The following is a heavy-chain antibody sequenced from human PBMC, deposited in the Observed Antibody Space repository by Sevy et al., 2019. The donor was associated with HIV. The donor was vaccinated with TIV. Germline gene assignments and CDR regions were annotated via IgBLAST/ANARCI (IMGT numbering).Heavy chain of an antibody. CDR2: ISPYTDNT. J-gene: IGHJ6*03. Sequence: ASVKVSCKASGYTFSSCSISWVRQAPGQGLEWMGWISPYTDNTDYAHNLQGRVTMTTDTSTSTAYMELRSLRSDDTAVYYCARVFGSGTMSYYFYMDVWGKGTTVTVSS. CDR3: ARVFGSGTMSYYFYMDV. D-gene: IGHD3-10*01. V-gene: IGHV1-18*01. CDR1: GYTFSSCS.